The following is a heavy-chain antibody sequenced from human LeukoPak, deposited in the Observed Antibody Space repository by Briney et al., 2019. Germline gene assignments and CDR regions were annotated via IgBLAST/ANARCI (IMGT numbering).Heavy chain of an antibody. CDR2: IYHSGST. J-gene: IGHJ4*02. CDR1: GGSISSSNW. D-gene: IGHD3-9*01. V-gene: IGHV4-4*02. Sequence: PSGTLSLTCAVSGGSISSSNWWSWVRQPPGKGLEWIGEIYHSGSTNYNPSLKSRVTISVDTSKNQFSLKLSSVTAADTAVYYCAREGPLLRYFDWLFSSALDYWGQGTLVTVSS. CDR3: AREGPLLRYFDWLFSSALDY.